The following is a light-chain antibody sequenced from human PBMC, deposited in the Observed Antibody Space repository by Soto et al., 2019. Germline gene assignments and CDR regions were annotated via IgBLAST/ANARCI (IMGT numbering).Light chain of an antibody. Sequence: EIVLTQSPATLSVSPGERATLSCRASQSVRSSYLAWYQQKPGQAPRLLIYSASSRAAGIPARFSGSGTGTDFTLTINRLEPEDSAVYYCQQYQSTPYTFGQGTKVDI. CDR3: QQYQSTPYT. V-gene: IGKV3-20*01. CDR2: SAS. J-gene: IGKJ2*01. CDR1: QSVRSSY.